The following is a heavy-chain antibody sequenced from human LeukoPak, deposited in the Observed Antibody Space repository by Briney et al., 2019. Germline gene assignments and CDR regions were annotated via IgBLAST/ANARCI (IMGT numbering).Heavy chain of an antibody. D-gene: IGHD6-6*01. V-gene: IGHV1-2*02. CDR3: ARSNIATRRGDNLFDP. J-gene: IGHJ5*02. CDR1: GYTFTGSY. CDR2: IYPSSGGT. Sequence: GASVKVSCKASGYTFTGSYMHWVRQAPGQGLGWMGWIYPSSGGTNYAQKFQGRVTMTRDTSISTAYMELSSLRSDDTAVYYCARSNIATRRGDNLFDPWGQGTLVTVSS.